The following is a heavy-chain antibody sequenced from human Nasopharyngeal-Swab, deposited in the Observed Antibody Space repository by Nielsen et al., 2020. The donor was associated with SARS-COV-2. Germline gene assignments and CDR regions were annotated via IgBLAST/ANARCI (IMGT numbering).Heavy chain of an antibody. V-gene: IGHV4-34*01. D-gene: IGHD2-2*01. J-gene: IGHJ6*03. CDR1: GGSFSGSY. Sequence: SKTLSLTCAVYGGSFSGSYWGWIRQPPGKGPEWIAEINHSGSTRYNPSLRSRVTLSVDTSMNQVSLEVSSVTAADTPVHYCARGLSGVVPAPILGLGPYYYYYYMDVWGKGTAVTV. CDR2: INHSGST. CDR3: ARGLSGVVPAPILGLGPYYYYYYMDV.